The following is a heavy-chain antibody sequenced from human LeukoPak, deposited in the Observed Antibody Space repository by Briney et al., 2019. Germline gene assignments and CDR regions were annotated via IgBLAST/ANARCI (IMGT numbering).Heavy chain of an antibody. D-gene: IGHD3-22*01. J-gene: IGHJ4*02. CDR3: ARVHYYDSSGPVDY. Sequence: GGSLRLSCAASGFTFSTYWMHWVRQVPGKGLVWVSRINSDGKDTTYADSVKGRFTISRDNAKNSLYLQMNSLRAEDTAVYYCARVHYYDSSGPVDYWGQGTLVTVSS. CDR2: INSDGKDT. CDR1: GFTFSTYW. V-gene: IGHV3-74*01.